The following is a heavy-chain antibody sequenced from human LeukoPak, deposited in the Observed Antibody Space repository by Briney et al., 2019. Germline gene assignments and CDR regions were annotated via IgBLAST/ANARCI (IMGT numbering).Heavy chain of an antibody. CDR2: ISHSSSTI. Sequence: GGSLRLSCAVSGFTLSSYSMKWVRQAPGKGLEWVSYISHSSSTIYYADSVKGRFTISRDNTKNSLYLQMNSLTADDTGVYYCGRAYLAGVRDWSQGTLVTVSS. J-gene: IGHJ4*02. CDR1: GFTLSSYS. D-gene: IGHD3-10*01. CDR3: GRAYLAGVRD. V-gene: IGHV3-48*01.